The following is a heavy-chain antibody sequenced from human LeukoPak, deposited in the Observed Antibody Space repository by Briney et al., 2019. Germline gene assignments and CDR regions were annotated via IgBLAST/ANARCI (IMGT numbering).Heavy chain of an antibody. D-gene: IGHD5/OR15-5a*01. Sequence: GGSLSLSCAASGFTFSSYGMHWVRQAPGKGLEWVAMIWYDGSNTYYADSVKGRFTISRDNSKNTLFLQVDSLRAEDTAMYYCARDRSTTHFDYWGQGTLVTVSS. V-gene: IGHV3-33*01. J-gene: IGHJ4*02. CDR2: IWYDGSNT. CDR3: ARDRSTTHFDY. CDR1: GFTFSSYG.